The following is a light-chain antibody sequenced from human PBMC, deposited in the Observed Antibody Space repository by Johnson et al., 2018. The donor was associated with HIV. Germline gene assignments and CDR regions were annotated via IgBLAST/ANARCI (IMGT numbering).Light chain of an antibody. CDR2: ENN. V-gene: IGLV1-51*02. CDR1: SSNIGNNY. CDR3: GTWDNSLSTGGV. Sequence: QSMLTQPPSVSAAPGQKVTISCSGSSSNIGNNYVSWYQQLPGTAPKLLIYENNKRPSGIPDRFSGSKSGPSATLGITGLQTGDEADYYCGTWDNSLSTGGVFGTWTKVTVL. J-gene: IGLJ1*01.